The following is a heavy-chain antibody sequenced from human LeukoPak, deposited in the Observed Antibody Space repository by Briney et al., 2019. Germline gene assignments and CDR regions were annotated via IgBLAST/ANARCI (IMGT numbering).Heavy chain of an antibody. Sequence: SETLSLTCTVSGGSISSYYWSWIRQPPGKGLEWIGYIYYSGSTNYNPSLKSRVTISVGTSKNQFSLKLSSVAAADTAVYYCARRSVLWFGELGRDYYFDYWGQGTLVTVSS. J-gene: IGHJ4*02. CDR3: ARRSVLWFGELGRDYYFDY. CDR2: IYYSGST. CDR1: GGSISSYY. D-gene: IGHD3-10*01. V-gene: IGHV4-59*01.